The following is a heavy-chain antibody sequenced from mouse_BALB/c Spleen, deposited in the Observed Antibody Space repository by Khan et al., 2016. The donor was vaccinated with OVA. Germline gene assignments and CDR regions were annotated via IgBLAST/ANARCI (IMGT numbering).Heavy chain of an antibody. J-gene: IGHJ3*01. Sequence: VQLKESGPELVKPGASVKMSCKASGYTFTSYVMHWVKQKPGQGLEWIGYIYPFNGDTLYNEKFKDKATLTSDKSSSTAYMELSSLTSEDSAVYFCAPAGSYYVSFAYWGQGTLVTVSA. CDR3: APAGSYYVSFAY. CDR2: IYPFNGDT. D-gene: IGHD2-12*01. CDR1: GYTFTSYV. V-gene: IGHV1S136*01.